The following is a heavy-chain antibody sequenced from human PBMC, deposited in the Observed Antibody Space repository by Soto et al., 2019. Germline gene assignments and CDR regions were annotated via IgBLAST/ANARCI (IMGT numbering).Heavy chain of an antibody. D-gene: IGHD1-26*01. V-gene: IGHV3-30-3*01. Sequence: PGGSLRLSCAASGFTFSSYAMHWVRQAPGKGLEWVAVISYDGSNKYYADSVKGRFTISRDNSKNTLYLQMNSLRAEDTAVYYCARDPGAESQYYFDYWGQGT. CDR3: ARDPGAESQYYFDY. CDR2: ISYDGSNK. J-gene: IGHJ4*02. CDR1: GFTFSSYA.